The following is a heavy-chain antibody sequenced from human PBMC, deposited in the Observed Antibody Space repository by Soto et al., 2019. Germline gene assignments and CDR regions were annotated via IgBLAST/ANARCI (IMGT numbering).Heavy chain of an antibody. Sequence: QVQLVESGGGVVQPGRSLRLSCAASGFTFSSYGMHWVRQAPGKGLEWVAVIWYDGSNKYYADSVKGRFTISRDNSKNTQYLQLNSLRAEDTTVYYCARETPPAPLFNYYSGMYVWGQEPTLTVSS. CDR3: ARETPPAPLFNYYSGMYV. CDR2: IWYDGSNK. CDR1: GFTFSSYG. D-gene: IGHD2-21*01. V-gene: IGHV3-33*01. J-gene: IGHJ6*02.